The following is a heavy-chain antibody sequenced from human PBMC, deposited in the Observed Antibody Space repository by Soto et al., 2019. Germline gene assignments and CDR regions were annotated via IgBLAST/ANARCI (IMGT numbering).Heavy chain of an antibody. Sequence: GGSLRLSCAASGFTFSSYAMHWVRQAPGKGLEWVAVISYDGSNKYYADSVKGRFTISRDNSKNTLYLQMNSLRAEDTAVYYCARDRYKGGSYYGDFDYWGQGTLVTVSS. CDR3: ARDRYKGGSYYGDFDY. J-gene: IGHJ4*02. D-gene: IGHD1-26*01. CDR2: ISYDGSNK. CDR1: GFTFSSYA. V-gene: IGHV3-30-3*01.